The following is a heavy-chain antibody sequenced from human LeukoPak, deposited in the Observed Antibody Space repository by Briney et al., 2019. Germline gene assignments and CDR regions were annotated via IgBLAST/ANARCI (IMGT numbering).Heavy chain of an antibody. V-gene: IGHV5-51*01. CDR1: GYSFTSYW. J-gene: IGHJ4*02. CDR2: IYPGDSDT. CDR3: ASYSGSYSPSFDY. D-gene: IGHD1-26*01. Sequence: GESLKISCKGSGYSFTSYWIGWVRQMPGKGLEWMGIIYPGDSDTRYSPSFQGQVTISADKSISTAYLQWSSLKASDTAMYYYASYSGSYSPSFDYWGQGTLVTVSS.